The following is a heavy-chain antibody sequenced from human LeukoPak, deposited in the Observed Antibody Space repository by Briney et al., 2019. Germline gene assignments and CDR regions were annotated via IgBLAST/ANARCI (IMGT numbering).Heavy chain of an antibody. V-gene: IGHV4-31*03. D-gene: IGHD4-17*01. Sequence: SQTLTLTCTVSGGSISSGGYYWSWIRQHPGKGLEWIGYIYYSGSTYYNPSLKSRVTISVDTSKNQFSLKLSSVTAEDTGVYYCARDLSDTVTCDYWGQGTLVTVSS. CDR2: IYYSGST. J-gene: IGHJ4*02. CDR3: ARDLSDTVTCDY. CDR1: GGSISSGGYY.